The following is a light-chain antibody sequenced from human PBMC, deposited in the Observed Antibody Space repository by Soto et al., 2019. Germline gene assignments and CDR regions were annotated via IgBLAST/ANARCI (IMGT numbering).Light chain of an antibody. CDR2: GNS. J-gene: IGLJ2*01. V-gene: IGLV1-40*01. Sequence: QSVLTQPPSVSGAPGQRVTISCTGSSSNIGAGYDVHWYQQLPGTAPKLLIYGNSNRPSGVPDRFSGSKSGTSASLAITGLQAEDEADYYFQSYDSSLSVGVFGGGTKVTVL. CDR1: SSNIGAGYD. CDR3: QSYDSSLSVGV.